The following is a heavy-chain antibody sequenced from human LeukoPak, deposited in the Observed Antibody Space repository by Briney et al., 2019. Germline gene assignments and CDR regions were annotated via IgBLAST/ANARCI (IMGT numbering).Heavy chain of an antibody. V-gene: IGHV3-11*04. CDR3: ARDLGPYCSSTSCYPVHFDY. CDR2: ISSSGSTI. CDR1: GFTFSDYY. D-gene: IGHD2-2*01. Sequence: GGSLRLSCAASGFTFSDYYMSWIRQAPGKGLEWVSYISSSGSTIYYADSVKGRFTISRDNAKNSLYLQMNSLRAEDTAVYYCARDLGPYCSSTSCYPVHFDYWGQGTLVTVSS. J-gene: IGHJ4*02.